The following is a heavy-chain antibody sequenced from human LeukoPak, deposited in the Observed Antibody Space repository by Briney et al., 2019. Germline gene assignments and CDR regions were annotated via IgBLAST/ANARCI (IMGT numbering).Heavy chain of an antibody. D-gene: IGHD3-22*01. V-gene: IGHV3-11*01. J-gene: IGHJ4*02. CDR3: AKTPYPIVVVITFDY. Sequence: PGGSLRLSCAASGFTFSDYYMSWIRQAPGKGLEWVSYISSSGSTIYYADSVKGRFTISRDNSKNTLYLQMNSLRAEDTAVYYCAKTPYPIVVVITFDYWGQGTLVTVSS. CDR2: ISSSGSTI. CDR1: GFTFSDYY.